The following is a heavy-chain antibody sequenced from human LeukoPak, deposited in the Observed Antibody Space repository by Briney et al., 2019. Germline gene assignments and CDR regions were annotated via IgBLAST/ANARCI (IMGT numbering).Heavy chain of an antibody. D-gene: IGHD2-2*01. V-gene: IGHV5-51*01. CDR2: IYPGDSDT. CDR3: ARSPPAMGYYYYMDV. Sequence: GESLKISCKGSGYSFTSYWIGWVRQMPGKGLEWMGIIYPGDSDTRYSPSFQGQVTISADKSISTAYLQWSSLKASDTAMYYCARSPPAMGYYYYMDVWGKGTTVTVSS. CDR1: GYSFTSYW. J-gene: IGHJ6*03.